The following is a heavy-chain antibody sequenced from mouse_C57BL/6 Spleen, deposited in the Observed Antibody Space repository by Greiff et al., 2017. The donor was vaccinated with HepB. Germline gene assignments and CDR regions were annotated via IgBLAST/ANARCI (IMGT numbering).Heavy chain of an antibody. Sequence: QVQLQQPGTELVKPGASVKLSCKASGYTFTSYWMHWVKQRPGQGLEWIGNINPSNGGTNYNEKFKSKATLTVDKSSSTAYMQLSSLTSEDSAVYDCEGIYYGNSHYYAMDDWGQGTSGTVSS. CDR3: EGIYYGNSHYYAMDD. D-gene: IGHD2-1*01. CDR2: INPSNGGT. J-gene: IGHJ4*01. CDR1: GYTFTSYW. V-gene: IGHV1-53*01.